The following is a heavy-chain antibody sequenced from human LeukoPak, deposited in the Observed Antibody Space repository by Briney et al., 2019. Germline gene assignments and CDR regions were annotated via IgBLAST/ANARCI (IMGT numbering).Heavy chain of an antibody. CDR1: GFTVSSNY. CDR3: AKDPVAGTRRWAVDS. Sequence: GGSLRLSCAASGFTVSSNYMSWVRQAPGKGLEWVSLISSGGSTFYADSVKGRFAISRDNSKNTLYLQMNSLRAEDTAVYYCAKDPVAGTRRWAVDSWGQGTLVTVSS. CDR2: ISSGGST. D-gene: IGHD6-19*01. V-gene: IGHV3-53*05. J-gene: IGHJ4*02.